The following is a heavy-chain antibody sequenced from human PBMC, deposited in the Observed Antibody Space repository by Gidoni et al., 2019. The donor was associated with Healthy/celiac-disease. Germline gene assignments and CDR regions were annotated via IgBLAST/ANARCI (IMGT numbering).Heavy chain of an antibody. V-gene: IGHV1-18*01. CDR1: GYTFTSYG. J-gene: IGHJ4*02. CDR3: ARDSGYCSSTSCYFDDMDFDY. D-gene: IGHD2-2*01. CDR2: ISAYNGNT. Sequence: QVQLVQSGAEVTKPGASVKVSCKASGYTFTSYGISWLRQAPGQGLEWMGWISAYNGNTNYAQKLQGRVTMTTDTSTSTAYMELRSLRSDDTAVYYCARDSGYCSSTSCYFDDMDFDYWGQGTLVTVSS.